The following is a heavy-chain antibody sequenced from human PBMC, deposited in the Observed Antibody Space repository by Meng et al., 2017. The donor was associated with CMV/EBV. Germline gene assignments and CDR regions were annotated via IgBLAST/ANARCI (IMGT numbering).Heavy chain of an antibody. J-gene: IGHJ4*02. CDR1: GFTFSSYE. D-gene: IGHD6-6*01. V-gene: IGHV3-48*03. CDR3: SRGPLRPYSSSSGYRYFDY. Sequence: GGSLRLSCAASGFTFSSYEMDWVRQAPGKGLEWVSYISSSGSTIYYADSVKGRFTISRNNDKNSLYLQMNGLRAEDTAVYYCSRGPLRPYSSSSGYRYFDYWGQGTLVTVSS. CDR2: ISSSGSTI.